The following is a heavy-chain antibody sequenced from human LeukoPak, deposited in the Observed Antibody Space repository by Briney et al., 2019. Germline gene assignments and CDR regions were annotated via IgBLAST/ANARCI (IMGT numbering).Heavy chain of an antibody. CDR1: GGSISSYY. CDR3: ARAGFGLAPHRGTPFDY. D-gene: IGHD3-10*01. J-gene: IGHJ4*02. Sequence: PSETLSLTCTVSGGSISSYYWSWIRQPPGKGLEWIGEINHSGSSSYNPSLKSRVTISVDTSKNQCSLKLTSVTAADTAVYYCARAGFGLAPHRGTPFDYWGQGTLVTVSS. V-gene: IGHV4-34*01. CDR2: INHSGSS.